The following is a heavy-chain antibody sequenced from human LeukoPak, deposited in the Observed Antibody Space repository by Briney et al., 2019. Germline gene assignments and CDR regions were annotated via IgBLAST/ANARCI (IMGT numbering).Heavy chain of an antibody. Sequence: PGGSLRLSCAASGFTVSSNYMSWVRQAPGKGLEWVSVIYSGGSTYYADSVKGRFTISRDNSRNTLYLQMNSLRAEDTAVYYCARDSSSGWFYFDYWGQGTLVTVSS. V-gene: IGHV3-53*01. CDR1: GFTVSSNY. CDR2: IYSGGST. J-gene: IGHJ4*02. D-gene: IGHD6-19*01. CDR3: ARDSSSGWFYFDY.